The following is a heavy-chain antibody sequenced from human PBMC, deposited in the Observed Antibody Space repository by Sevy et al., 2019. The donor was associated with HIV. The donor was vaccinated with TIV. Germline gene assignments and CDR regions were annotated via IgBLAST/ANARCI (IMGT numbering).Heavy chain of an antibody. V-gene: IGHV4-39*01. Sequence: SETLSLTCTVSGGSISSSSYYWGWIRQPPGKGLEWIGSIYYSGSTYYNPSLKSRVTISVDTSKNQFSLKLSSVTAADTAVYYCARHHGGYYDFWSGPFELYYYYYMDVWGKGTTVTVSS. J-gene: IGHJ6*03. CDR3: ARHHGGYYDFWSGPFELYYYYYMDV. CDR2: IYYSGST. D-gene: IGHD3-3*01. CDR1: GGSISSSSYY.